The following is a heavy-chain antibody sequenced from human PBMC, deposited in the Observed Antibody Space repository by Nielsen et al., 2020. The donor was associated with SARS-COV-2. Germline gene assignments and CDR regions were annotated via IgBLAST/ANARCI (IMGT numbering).Heavy chain of an antibody. CDR3: AREAAYYDSSGYGDY. J-gene: IGHJ4*02. Sequence: GESLKISCAASGFTFSSYWMSWVRQAPGKGLEWVANIKQDGSEKYYVDSVKGRFTISRDNAKNSLYLQMNSLRAEDTAVYYCAREAAYYDSSGYGDYWGQGTLVTVSS. D-gene: IGHD3-22*01. V-gene: IGHV3-7*03. CDR2: IKQDGSEK. CDR1: GFTFSSYW.